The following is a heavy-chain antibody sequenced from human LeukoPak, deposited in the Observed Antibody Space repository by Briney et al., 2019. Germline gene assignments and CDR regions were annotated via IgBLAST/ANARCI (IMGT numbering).Heavy chain of an antibody. D-gene: IGHD4-17*01. CDR3: AKDGTTVTTFDY. J-gene: IGHJ4*02. Sequence: GGSLRLSCAASGFTFSSYGMHWVRQAPGKGLEWGAFIRYDGSNKYYADSVKGRFTISRDNSKNTLYLQMNSLEAEDTAVYYCAKDGTTVTTFDYWGQGTLVTVSS. CDR1: GFTFSSYG. V-gene: IGHV3-30*02. CDR2: IRYDGSNK.